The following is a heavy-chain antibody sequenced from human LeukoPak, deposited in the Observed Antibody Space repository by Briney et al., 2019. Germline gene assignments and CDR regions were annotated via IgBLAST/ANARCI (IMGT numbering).Heavy chain of an antibody. V-gene: IGHV1-18*01. CDR3: ARALRYDFWSGYKYNWFDP. CDR1: GYTFTSYG. D-gene: IGHD3-3*01. Sequence: ASVKVSCKASGYTFTSYGISWVRQAPGQGLEWMGWISAYNGNTNYAQKLQGRVTMTTDTSTSTAYMELRSLRSDDTAVYYCARALRYDFWSGYKYNWFDPWGQGTLVTVSS. CDR2: ISAYNGNT. J-gene: IGHJ5*02.